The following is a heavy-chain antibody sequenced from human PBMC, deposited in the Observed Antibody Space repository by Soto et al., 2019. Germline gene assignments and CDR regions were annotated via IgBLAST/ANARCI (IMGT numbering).Heavy chain of an antibody. Sequence: GGSLRLSCAASGFTFSSYWMHWVRQAPGKGLVWVSRINSDGSSTSYADSVKGRFTISRDNAKNTLYLQMNSLRAEDTAVYYCARVGPWIQLWLIEYYYMDVWGKGTTVTVSS. J-gene: IGHJ6*03. CDR3: ARVGPWIQLWLIEYYYMDV. D-gene: IGHD5-18*01. CDR2: INSDGSST. CDR1: GFTFSSYW. V-gene: IGHV3-74*01.